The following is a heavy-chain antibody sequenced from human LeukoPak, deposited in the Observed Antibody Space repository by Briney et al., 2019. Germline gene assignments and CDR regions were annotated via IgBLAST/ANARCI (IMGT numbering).Heavy chain of an antibody. J-gene: IGHJ4*02. D-gene: IGHD3-10*01. CDR1: GFTFSSYS. CDR3: ARDVDGSGNYGFDW. CDR2: ISTRSTYR. V-gene: IGHV3-21*01. Sequence: PGGSLTLSCAASGFTFSSYSMSWLRQAPGKGLEWVSGISTRSTYRLYADSVKGRFTISRDNAKSSLYLEMNSLRAEDTAVYYGARDVDGSGNYGFDWWGQGILVTVSS.